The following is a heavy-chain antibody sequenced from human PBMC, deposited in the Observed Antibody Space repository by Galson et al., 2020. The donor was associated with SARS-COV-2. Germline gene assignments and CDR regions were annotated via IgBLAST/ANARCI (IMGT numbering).Heavy chain of an antibody. V-gene: IGHV3-23*01. CDR1: GFTFRRYA. D-gene: IGHD3-3*01. CDR3: ARVVTTYYDFWSGYFDD. Sequence: LSLTCAASGFTFRRYAMAWVRQAPGQGLEWVSAITYSASKTYYADSVKGRFTISRDNPENTLYLEMKSLRDEDTAVYYCARVVTTYYDFWSGYFDDWGQGTLVTVSS. CDR2: ITYSASKT. J-gene: IGHJ4*02.